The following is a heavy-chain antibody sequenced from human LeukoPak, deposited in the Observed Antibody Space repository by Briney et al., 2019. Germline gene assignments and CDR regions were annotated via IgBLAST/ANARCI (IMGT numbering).Heavy chain of an antibody. Sequence: GGSLRLSCAASGFTFSSYAMSWVRQAPGKGLEWVSAISGTGGRTYYADSVKGRFTISRDNSKNTLYLQMNSLRAEDTAVYYCAKEPAGSGWFDPWGQGTLVAVSS. J-gene: IGHJ5*02. CDR3: AKEPAGSGWFDP. CDR1: GFTFSSYA. D-gene: IGHD6-19*01. CDR2: ISGTGGRT. V-gene: IGHV3-23*01.